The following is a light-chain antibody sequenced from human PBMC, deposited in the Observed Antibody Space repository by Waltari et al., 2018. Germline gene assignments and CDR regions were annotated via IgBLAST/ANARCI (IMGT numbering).Light chain of an antibody. CDR2: GKS. CDR3: QSYDSSLSDVV. J-gene: IGLJ2*01. V-gene: IGLV1-40*01. Sequence: QSVLTQPPSVSGAPGQRVTISCTGSNSNIGAGYDVHWYQQFPGTAPKLLIYGKSDRSSGVPDRFSGSKSGTSASLAITWLQAEDEADYDCQSYDSSLSDVVFGGGTKLTVL. CDR1: NSNIGAGYD.